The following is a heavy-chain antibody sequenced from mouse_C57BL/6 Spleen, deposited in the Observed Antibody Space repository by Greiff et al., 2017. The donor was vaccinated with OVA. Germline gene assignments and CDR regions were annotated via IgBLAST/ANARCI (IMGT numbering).Heavy chain of an antibody. CDR3: TREDGYYYAMDY. D-gene: IGHD2-3*01. V-gene: IGHV5-9-1*02. Sequence: EVKLVESGEGLVKPGGSLKLSCAASGFTFSSYAMSWVRQTPEKRLEWVAYISSGGDYIYYADTVKGRFTISRDNARNTLYLQMSSLKSEDTAMYYCTREDGYYYAMDYWGQGTSVTVSS. J-gene: IGHJ4*01. CDR2: ISSGGDYI. CDR1: GFTFSSYA.